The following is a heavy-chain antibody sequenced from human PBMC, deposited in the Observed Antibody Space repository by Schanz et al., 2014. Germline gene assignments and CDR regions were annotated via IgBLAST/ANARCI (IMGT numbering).Heavy chain of an antibody. Sequence: QVQLVQSGAEVKKPGASVKVSCKASRSTFSSYTISWVRQARGQGLEWMGRIVPIAGITNYAQRFQGRVTITADKSSDTAYMELSSLTSEDTAVHYCARGRGFYDYWGQGTLVTVSS. CDR1: RSTFSSYT. V-gene: IGHV1-69*02. CDR3: ARGRGFYDY. CDR2: IVPIAGIT. J-gene: IGHJ4*02. D-gene: IGHD3-10*01.